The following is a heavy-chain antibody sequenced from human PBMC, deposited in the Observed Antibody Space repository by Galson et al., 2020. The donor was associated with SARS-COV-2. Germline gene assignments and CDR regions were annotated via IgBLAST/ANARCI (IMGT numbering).Heavy chain of an antibody. CDR1: GGSISSYY. V-gene: IGHV4-4*07. J-gene: IGHJ5*02. CDR2: IYTSGST. CDR3: ARVLWDGDYVGNWFDP. Sequence: SETLSLTCTVSGGSISSYYWSWIRQPAGKGLEWIGRIYTSGSTNYNPSLESRVTMSVDTSKNQFSLKLSSVTAADTAVYYCARVLWDGDYVGNWFDPWGQGTLVTVS. D-gene: IGHD4-17*01.